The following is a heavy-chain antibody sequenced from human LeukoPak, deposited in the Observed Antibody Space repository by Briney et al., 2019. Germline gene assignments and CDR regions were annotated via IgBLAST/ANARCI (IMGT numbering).Heavy chain of an antibody. V-gene: IGHV3-30-3*01. CDR1: GFTFSSYA. Sequence: GGSLRLSCAASGFTFSSYAMHWVRQAPGKGLEWVAVISYDGSNKYYADSVKGRFTISRDNSKNTLYLQMNSLRAEDTAVYYCARGRDYGPWGQGTLVTVSS. CDR3: ARGRDYGP. D-gene: IGHD4/OR15-4a*01. CDR2: ISYDGSNK. J-gene: IGHJ5*02.